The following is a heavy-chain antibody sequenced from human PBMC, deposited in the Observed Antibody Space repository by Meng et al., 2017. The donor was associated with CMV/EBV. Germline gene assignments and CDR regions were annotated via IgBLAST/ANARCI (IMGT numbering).Heavy chain of an antibody. D-gene: IGHD5-18*01. CDR2: ISGSGGST. CDR3: AYTAMVTL. CDR1: GFTFSSYG. V-gene: IGHV3-23*04. Sequence: EVQLVESGGGLVQPGGVRGLSGAASGFTFSSYGMSWVRQAPGKGLEWVSAISGSGGSTYYADSVKGRFTISRDNSKNTLYLQMNSLRAEDTAVYYCAYTAMVTLWGQGTLVTVSS. J-gene: IGHJ4*02.